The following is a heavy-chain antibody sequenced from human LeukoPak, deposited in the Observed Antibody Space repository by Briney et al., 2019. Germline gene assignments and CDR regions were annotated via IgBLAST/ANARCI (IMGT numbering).Heavy chain of an antibody. V-gene: IGHV4-59*01. CDR3: ARDNLRSSWYRGPLGMDV. J-gene: IGHJ6*02. CDR1: GGSISSYY. D-gene: IGHD6-13*01. Sequence: SETLSLTCTVSGGSISSYYWSWIRQPPGKGLEWMGYIYYSGSTNYNPSLKSRVTISVDTSKNQFSLKLSSVTAADTAVYYCARDNLRSSWYRGPLGMDVWGQGTTVTVSS. CDR2: IYYSGST.